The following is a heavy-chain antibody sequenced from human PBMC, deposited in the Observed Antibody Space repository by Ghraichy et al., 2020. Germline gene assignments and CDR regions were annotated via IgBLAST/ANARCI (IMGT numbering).Heavy chain of an antibody. CDR1: GGSISSSSYY. CDR3: ARHGVNDFWSGWVYGMDV. J-gene: IGHJ6*02. CDR2: IYYSGST. Sequence: TLSLTCTVSGGSISSSSYYWGWIRQPPGKGLEWIGSIYYSGSTYYNPSLKSRVTISVDTSKNQFSLKLSSVTAADTAVYYCARHGVNDFWSGWVYGMDVWGQGTTVTVSS. V-gene: IGHV4-39*01. D-gene: IGHD3-3*01.